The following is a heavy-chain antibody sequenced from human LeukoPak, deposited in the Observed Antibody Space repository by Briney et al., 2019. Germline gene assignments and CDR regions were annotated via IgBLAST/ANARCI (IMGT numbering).Heavy chain of an antibody. Sequence: GGSLRLSCAASGFTFSSYAMSWVRQAPGKGLEWVSAISGSGGSTYYADSVKGRFTISRDNSKNTLYLQMNSLRAEDTAVYYCARDTTTATNGGIFDYWGQGTLVTVSS. CDR3: ARDTTTATNGGIFDY. D-gene: IGHD3-16*01. CDR1: GFTFSSYA. J-gene: IGHJ4*02. CDR2: ISGSGGST. V-gene: IGHV3-23*01.